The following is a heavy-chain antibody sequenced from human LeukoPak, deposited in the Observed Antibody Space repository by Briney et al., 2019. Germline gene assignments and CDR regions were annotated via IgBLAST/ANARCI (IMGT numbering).Heavy chain of an antibody. Sequence: PGGSLRLSCAASGFTFSSYAMSWVRQAPGKGLEWVSGMSGSGGSTYYADSVKGRFTISRDNSKNTLYLQMNSLRAEDTAVYYCAKDKLDYYDSSGYCLDYWGREPWSPSPQ. J-gene: IGHJ4*02. D-gene: IGHD3-22*01. CDR1: GFTFSSYA. CDR2: MSGSGGST. CDR3: AKDKLDYYDSSGYCLDY. V-gene: IGHV3-23*01.